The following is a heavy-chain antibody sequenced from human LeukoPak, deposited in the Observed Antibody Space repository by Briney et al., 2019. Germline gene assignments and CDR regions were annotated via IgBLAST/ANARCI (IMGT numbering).Heavy chain of an antibody. CDR2: ISGSGGST. Sequence: GGSLRLSCAASGFTFSSYAMSWVRQAPGKGLEWASAISGSGGSTYYADSVKGRFTISRDNSKNTLYLQMNSLRAEDTAVYYCAKLGEWEPTASGEIDYWGQGTLVTVSS. CDR1: GFTFSSYA. V-gene: IGHV3-23*01. CDR3: AKLGEWEPTASGEIDY. D-gene: IGHD1-26*01. J-gene: IGHJ4*02.